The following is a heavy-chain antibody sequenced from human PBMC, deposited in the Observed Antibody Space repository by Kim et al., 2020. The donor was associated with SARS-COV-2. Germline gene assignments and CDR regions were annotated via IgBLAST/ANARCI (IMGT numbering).Heavy chain of an antibody. CDR2: IRIKAYGATS. CDR3: TRDSFFHY. J-gene: IGHJ4*02. V-gene: IGHV3-49*04. Sequence: GGSLRLSCTTSGFNFGDYAMTWVRQAPGKGLDRIGFIRIKAYGATSEYATSVKGRFTFSRDDSRGIAYLHMNSLRTEDTGVYYCTRDSFFHYWGQGTLVTVSS. CDR1: GFNFGDYA.